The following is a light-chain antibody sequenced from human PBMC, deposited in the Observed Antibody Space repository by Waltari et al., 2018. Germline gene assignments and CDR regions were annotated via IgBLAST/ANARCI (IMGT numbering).Light chain of an antibody. CDR2: DVS. Sequence: QSALTQPASVSGSPGQSIPISCTGTSRDVGGYTYVPWYQQHPGKAPKLMIYDVSKRPSGVSNRFSGSKSGNTASLTISGLQAEDEADYYCCSYAGSSTPVFGGGTKLTVL. J-gene: IGLJ2*01. V-gene: IGLV2-23*02. CDR3: CSYAGSSTPV. CDR1: SRDVGGYTY.